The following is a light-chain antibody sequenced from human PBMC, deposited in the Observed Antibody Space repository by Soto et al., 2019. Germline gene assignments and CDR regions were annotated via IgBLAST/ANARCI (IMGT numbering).Light chain of an antibody. CDR1: QSGSSSY. CDR2: GAS. Sequence: EIVLTQSPGTLSLSPGERATLSCRASQSGSSSYLAWYQQKPGQAPRLLIYGASSRATGIPDRFIGSGSGTDFTLTISRLEAEAFAVYYCQQYGNTQYTFGQGTKLEIK. V-gene: IGKV3-20*01. CDR3: QQYGNTQYT. J-gene: IGKJ2*01.